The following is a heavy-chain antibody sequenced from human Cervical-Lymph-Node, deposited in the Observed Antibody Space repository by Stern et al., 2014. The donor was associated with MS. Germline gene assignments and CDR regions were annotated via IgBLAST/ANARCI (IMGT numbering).Heavy chain of an antibody. J-gene: IGHJ4*02. Sequence: QVQLQESGPGLVKPSPTLSLICAVSGGSMASSTGGYFWSWLRQPPGKGLEWNGFIYYSGNTYYNPSLKRRTTISVDTSKNQVSLRLTSMTAADTAVYYCARVAYCGGDCSAFDSWGQGTLVTVSS. CDR3: ARVAYCGGDCSAFDS. V-gene: IGHV4-31*11. D-gene: IGHD2-21*02. CDR2: IYYSGNT. CDR1: GGSMASSTGGYF.